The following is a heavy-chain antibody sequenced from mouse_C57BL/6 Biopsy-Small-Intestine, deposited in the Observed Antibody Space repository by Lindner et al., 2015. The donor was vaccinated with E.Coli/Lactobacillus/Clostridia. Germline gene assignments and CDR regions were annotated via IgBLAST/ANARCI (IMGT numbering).Heavy chain of an antibody. J-gene: IGHJ4*01. Sequence: SVKVSCKASGGTFSSYAISWVRQAPGQGLEWMGGIIPIFGTANYAQKFQGRVTITADESTSTAYMELSSLRSEDTAVYYCARAYRGYSSGWYYYYGMDVWGQGTAVTVSS. CDR1: GGTFSSYA. D-gene: IGHD1-1*01. V-gene: IGHV1-81*01. CDR2: IIPIFGTA. CDR3: ARAYRGYSSGWYYYYGMDV.